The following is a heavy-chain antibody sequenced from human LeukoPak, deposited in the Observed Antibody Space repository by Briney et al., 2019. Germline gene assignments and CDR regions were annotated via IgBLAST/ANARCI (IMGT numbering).Heavy chain of an antibody. CDR1: GFTFSSYW. J-gene: IGHJ4*02. V-gene: IGHV3-7*01. D-gene: IGHD2-2*02. CDR2: IKQDGSEK. Sequence: VGSLRLSCAASGFTFSSYWMSWVRQAPGKGLEWVANIKQDGSEKYYVDSVKGRFTISRDNAKNSLYLQMNSLRAEDTAVYYCARDCSSTSCYKDFGYWGQGTLVTVSS. CDR3: ARDCSSTSCYKDFGY.